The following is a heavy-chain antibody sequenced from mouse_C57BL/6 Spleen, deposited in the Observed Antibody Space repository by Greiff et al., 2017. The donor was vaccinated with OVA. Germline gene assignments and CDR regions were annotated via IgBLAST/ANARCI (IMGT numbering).Heavy chain of an antibody. CDR3: AREERGREGY. V-gene: IGHV1-82*01. CDR1: GYAFSSSW. Sequence: QVQLQQSGPELVKPGASVKISCKASGYAFSSSWMNWVKQRPGKGLEWIGRIYPGDGDTNYNGKVKGKATLTADKSSSTAYMQLSSLTSEDSAVYFCAREERGREGYWGQGTTLTVSS. J-gene: IGHJ2*01. D-gene: IGHD3-3*01. CDR2: IYPGDGDT.